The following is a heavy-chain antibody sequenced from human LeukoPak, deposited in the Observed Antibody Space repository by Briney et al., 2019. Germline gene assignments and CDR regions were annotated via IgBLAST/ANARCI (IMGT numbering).Heavy chain of an antibody. V-gene: IGHV3-23*01. CDR1: GFTFDNFA. CDR3: AKDLGWMGIVVVVAAKYFDY. J-gene: IGHJ4*02. D-gene: IGHD2-15*01. Sequence: GGSLRLSCAASGFTFDNFAMTWVRQAPGKGLEWVSGISGSGGSTYYIDSVKGRFIISRDNSKNTLYLQMNSVSAEDTAVYYCAKDLGWMGIVVVVAAKYFDYWGQGTLVTVSS. CDR2: ISGSGGST.